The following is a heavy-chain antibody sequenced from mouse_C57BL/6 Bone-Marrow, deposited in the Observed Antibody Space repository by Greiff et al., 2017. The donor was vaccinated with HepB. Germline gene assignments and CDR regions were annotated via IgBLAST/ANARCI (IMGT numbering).Heavy chain of an antibody. CDR3: ARGGGYRYYFDY. V-gene: IGHV1-81*01. D-gene: IGHD2-2*01. CDR2: IYPRSGNT. J-gene: IGHJ2*01. CDR1: GYTFTSYG. Sequence: VQLQQSGAELARPGASVKLSCKASGYTFTSYGISWVKQRTGQGLEWIGEIYPRSGNTYYNEKFKGKATLTADKSSSTAYIELRSLTSEDSAVYFCARGGGYRYYFDYWGQGTTLTVSS.